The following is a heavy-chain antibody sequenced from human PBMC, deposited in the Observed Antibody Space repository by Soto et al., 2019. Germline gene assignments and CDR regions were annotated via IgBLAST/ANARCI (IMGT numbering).Heavy chain of an antibody. CDR2: ISNYNGDT. CDR1: GYTFTSYG. V-gene: IGHV1-18*01. J-gene: IGHJ4*02. Sequence: QVQLVQSGAEVKKPGASVKVSCKASGYTFTSYGISWVRQAPGQGLEWMGWISNYNGDTNYAQKLQGRVTMTTDTXXXXXXXXXXXXXXXXXXXXXXXXXXXXFAGNYFDYWGQGTLVTV. CDR3: XXXXXXFAGNYFDY. D-gene: IGHD3-10*02.